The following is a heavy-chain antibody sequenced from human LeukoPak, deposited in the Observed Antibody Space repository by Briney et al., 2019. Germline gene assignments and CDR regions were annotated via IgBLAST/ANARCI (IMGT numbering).Heavy chain of an antibody. J-gene: IGHJ4*02. D-gene: IGHD3-22*01. CDR2: ISSSGSTI. CDR3: AREDEKMYYYDSSGYYYFDY. Sequence: GGSLRLSCAASGFTFSDYYMSWIRQAPGKGLEWVSYISSSGSTIYYADSVKGRFTISRDNAKNSLYLQMNSLRAEDTAVYYCAREDEKMYYYDSSGYYYFDYWGQGTLVTVSS. CDR1: GFTFSDYY. V-gene: IGHV3-11*04.